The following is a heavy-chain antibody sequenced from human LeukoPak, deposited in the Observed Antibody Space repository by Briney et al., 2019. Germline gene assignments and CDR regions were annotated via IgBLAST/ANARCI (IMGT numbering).Heavy chain of an antibody. CDR2: ISYDGSNK. Sequence: LEWVAVISYDGSNKYYADSVKGRFTISRDNSKNTLYLQMNSLRAEDTAVYYCAKEGYLDVWGQGTTVTVSS. D-gene: IGHD6-13*01. J-gene: IGHJ6*02. CDR3: AKEGYLDV. V-gene: IGHV3-30*18.